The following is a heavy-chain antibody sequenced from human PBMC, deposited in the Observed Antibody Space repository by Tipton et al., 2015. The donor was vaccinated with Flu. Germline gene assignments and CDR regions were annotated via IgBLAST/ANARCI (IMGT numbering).Heavy chain of an antibody. V-gene: IGHV1-69*12. J-gene: IGHJ4*02. CDR2: IIAIFGSP. Sequence: VQLVQSGAEVKKPGSSVKVSCKASGGIFRSNGISWVRQAPGQGLEWMGGIIAIFGSPNYAQKFQGRVTITADESTTTVYMELRGLKLDDTAVYYCGGHSGYDLRNLFDYWGQGTLVTVSS. CDR3: GGHSGYDLRNLFDY. CDR1: GGIFRSNG. D-gene: IGHD5-12*01.